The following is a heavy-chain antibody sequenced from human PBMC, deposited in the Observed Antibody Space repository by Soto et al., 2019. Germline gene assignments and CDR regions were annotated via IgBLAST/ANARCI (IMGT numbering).Heavy chain of an antibody. D-gene: IGHD5-12*01. CDR3: ARGATIRAYYYYYYGMDG. J-gene: IGHJ6*02. CDR2: IYHSGST. V-gene: IGHV4-30-2*01. CDR1: GGSISSCGYS. Sequence: SETLSLTCAVSGGSISSCGYSWSWIRQPPGKGLEWIGYIYHSGSTYYNPSLKSRVTISVDRSKNQFSLKLSSVTAADTAVYYCARGATIRAYYYYYYGMDGWGQGTTVTVSS.